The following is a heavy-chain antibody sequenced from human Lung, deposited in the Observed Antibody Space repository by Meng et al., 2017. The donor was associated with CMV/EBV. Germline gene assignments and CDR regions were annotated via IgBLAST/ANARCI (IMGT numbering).Heavy chain of an antibody. CDR2: VGTEDDA. CDR3: ARGSGVNMFRGAIGSFDS. D-gene: IGHD3-10*01. V-gene: IGHV3-13*01. J-gene: IGHJ4*02. CDR1: GFTFSSYD. Sequence: GESXKISCAASGFTFSSYDMHWVRQVTGKGLEWVSGVGTEDDAYYRDSVKGRFTISRENGMNSMYLQMDSLTVGDTAIYYCARGSGVNMFRGAIGSFDSWGLGXLVTVSS.